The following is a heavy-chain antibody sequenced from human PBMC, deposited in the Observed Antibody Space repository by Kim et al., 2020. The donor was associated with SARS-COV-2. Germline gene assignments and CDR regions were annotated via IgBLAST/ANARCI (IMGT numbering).Heavy chain of an antibody. CDR3: ARDSSEGIDY. V-gene: IGHV1-69*01. D-gene: IGHD3-10*01. J-gene: IGHJ4*02. CDR2: TA. Sequence: TANYAQKFQGRVTITADESTSTAYMELSSLRSEDTAVYYCARDSSEGIDYWGQGTLVTVSS.